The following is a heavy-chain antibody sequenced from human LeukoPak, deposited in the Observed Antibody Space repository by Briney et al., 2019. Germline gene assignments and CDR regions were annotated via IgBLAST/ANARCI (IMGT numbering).Heavy chain of an antibody. D-gene: IGHD2-2*01. CDR2: IIPIFGTA. Sequence: GSSVKVPRKASGGTFSSYAISWVRQAPGQGLEWMGGIIPIFGTANYAQKFQGRVTITADKSTSTAYMELSSLRSEDTAVYYCARDRYCSSTSCYYYFDYWGQGTLVTVSS. J-gene: IGHJ4*02. CDR1: GGTFSSYA. V-gene: IGHV1-69*06. CDR3: ARDRYCSSTSCYYYFDY.